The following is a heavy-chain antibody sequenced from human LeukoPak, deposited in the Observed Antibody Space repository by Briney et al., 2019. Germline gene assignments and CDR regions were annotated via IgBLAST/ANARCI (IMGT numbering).Heavy chain of an antibody. D-gene: IGHD2-2*01. Sequence: SETLSLTCTVSGGSISSYYWSWIRQPPGKGLEWIGYIYHSGSTNYNPSLKSRVTISVDTSKNQFSLKLSSVTAADTAVYYCARLSGRKRYCSSTSCGRGYWGQGTLVTVPS. CDR2: IYHSGST. J-gene: IGHJ4*02. CDR1: GGSISSYY. CDR3: ARLSGRKRYCSSTSCGRGY. V-gene: IGHV4-59*12.